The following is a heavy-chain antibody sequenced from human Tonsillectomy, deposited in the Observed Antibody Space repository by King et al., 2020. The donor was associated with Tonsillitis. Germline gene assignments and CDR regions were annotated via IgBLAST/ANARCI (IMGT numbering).Heavy chain of an antibody. CDR2: ISYDGSNK. J-gene: IGHJ4*02. V-gene: IGHV3-30*18. CDR3: AKGPVAATPWYFDY. Sequence: VQLVESGGGVVQPGRSLRLSCAASGFTFNNYGMHWVRQAPGKGLEWVAFISYDGSNKYYADSMEGRFSISRDNSKNTLFLQMNSLIPEDTAVYYCAKGPVAATPWYFDYWGQGTLVTVSS. D-gene: IGHD2-15*01. CDR1: GFTFNNYG.